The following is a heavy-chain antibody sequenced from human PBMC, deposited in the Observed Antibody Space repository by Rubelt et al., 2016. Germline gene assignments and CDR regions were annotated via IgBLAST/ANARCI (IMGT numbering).Heavy chain of an antibody. CDR3: ARDASGYSSSWYVLYGMDV. V-gene: IGHV3-21*01. CDR2: ISSSSSYI. Sequence: KGLEWVSSISSSSSYIYYADSLKGRFTISRDNAKNSLYLQMNSLRAEDTAVYYCARDASGYSSSWYVLYGMDVWGQGTTVTVSS. J-gene: IGHJ6*02. D-gene: IGHD6-13*01.